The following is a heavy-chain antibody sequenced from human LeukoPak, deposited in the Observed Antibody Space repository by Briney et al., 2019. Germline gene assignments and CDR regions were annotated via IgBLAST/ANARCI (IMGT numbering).Heavy chain of an antibody. D-gene: IGHD4-11*01. Sequence: SETLSLTCAVYGGSFSGYYWSWIRQPPGKGLEWIGEINHSGSTNYNPSLKSRVTISVDTSKNQFSLKLSSVTAADTAVYYCARYSYSNYRGGSYWGQGTLVTVSS. CDR3: ARYSYSNYRGGSY. CDR2: INHSGST. J-gene: IGHJ4*02. V-gene: IGHV4-34*01. CDR1: GGSFSGYY.